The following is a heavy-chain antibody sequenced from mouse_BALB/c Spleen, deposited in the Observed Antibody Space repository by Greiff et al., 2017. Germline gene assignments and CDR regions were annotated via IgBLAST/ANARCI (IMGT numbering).Heavy chain of an antibody. V-gene: IGHV5-6*01. D-gene: IGHD1-1*01. J-gene: IGHJ3*01. CDR2: ISSGGSYT. Sequence: EVQLQESGGDLVKPGGSLKLSCAASGFTFSSYGMSWVRQTPDKRLEWVATISSGGSYTYYPDSVKGRFTISRDNAKNTLYLQMSSLKSEDTAMYYCARHGSKDWFAYWGQGTLVTVSA. CDR3: ARHGSKDWFAY. CDR1: GFTFSSYG.